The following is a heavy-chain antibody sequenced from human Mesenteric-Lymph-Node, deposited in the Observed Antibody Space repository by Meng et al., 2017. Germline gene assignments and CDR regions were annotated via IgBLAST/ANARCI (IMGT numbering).Heavy chain of an antibody. Sequence: QVHLMQGGPGRFKPTEPLSLTCAVSGGSISSINWWTWVRQPPGKGLEWSGEIYHSGSTNYNPSLKSRVTISVDKSKNQFSLKLSSVTAADTAVYYCARVAAAGNEWFDPWGQGTLVTVSS. CDR2: IYHSGST. V-gene: IGHV4-4*02. CDR3: ARVAAAGNEWFDP. J-gene: IGHJ5*02. CDR1: GGSISSINW. D-gene: IGHD6-13*01.